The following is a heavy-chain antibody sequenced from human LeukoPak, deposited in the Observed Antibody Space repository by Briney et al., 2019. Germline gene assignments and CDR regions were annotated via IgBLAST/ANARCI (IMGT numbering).Heavy chain of an antibody. Sequence: GGSLRLSCAAYGFTFSNYSMNWVRQAPGKGLEWVSYISTSSNNIYYADSVKGGFTISRDNANNSLYLQMNSLRAEYTAVYYCARDSSGYLDAFDIWGQGTMVTVSS. D-gene: IGHD3-22*01. CDR2: ISTSSNNI. CDR3: ARDSSGYLDAFDI. J-gene: IGHJ3*02. V-gene: IGHV3-21*01. CDR1: GFTFSNYS.